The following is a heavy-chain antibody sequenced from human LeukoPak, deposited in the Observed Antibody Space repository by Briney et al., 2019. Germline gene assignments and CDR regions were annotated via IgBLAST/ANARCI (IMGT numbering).Heavy chain of an antibody. J-gene: IGHJ4*01. CDR1: GYTFTNYA. Sequence: ASVKVSCKASGYTFTNYAIHWVRQAPGQGLEWMGWINAGNGNTKYSQEFQDRVTITRDTSANIAYMELSSLGSEDTAVYYCARVISDCANFNCFKGYFDYWGQGTPVTAS. CDR2: INAGNGNT. CDR3: ARVISDCANFNCFKGYFDY. D-gene: IGHD5/OR15-5a*01. V-gene: IGHV1-3*01.